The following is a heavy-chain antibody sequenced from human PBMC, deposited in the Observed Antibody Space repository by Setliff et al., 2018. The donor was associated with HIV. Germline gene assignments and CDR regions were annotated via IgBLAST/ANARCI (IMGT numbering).Heavy chain of an antibody. CDR2: IYTTGST. CDR1: GGSISSGSYY. V-gene: IGHV4-61*09. Sequence: PSETLSLTCTVSGGSISSGSYYWTWIRQPAGKGLEWIGHIYTTGSTNYNPSLKSRVTISVDTSKNQLSLKLNSVTAADTAVYYCARDETPLAFSIHWGQGTLVTVSS. D-gene: IGHD3-3*02. CDR3: ARDETPLAFSIH. J-gene: IGHJ4*02.